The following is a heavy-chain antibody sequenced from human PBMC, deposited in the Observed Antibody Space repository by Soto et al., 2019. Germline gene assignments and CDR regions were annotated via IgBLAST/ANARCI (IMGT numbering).Heavy chain of an antibody. V-gene: IGHV1-69*01. CDR1: GGTFSSYA. CDR3: ARDQDIVVVPAAKHYYYYGMDV. CDR2: IIPIFGTA. D-gene: IGHD2-2*01. J-gene: IGHJ6*02. Sequence: QVQLVQSGAEVKKPGSSVKVSCKASGGTFSSYAISWVRQAPGQGLEWMGGIIPIFGTANYAQKFQGRVKITADESTSTAYMELSSLRSEDTAVYYCARDQDIVVVPAAKHYYYYGMDVWGQGTTVTVSS.